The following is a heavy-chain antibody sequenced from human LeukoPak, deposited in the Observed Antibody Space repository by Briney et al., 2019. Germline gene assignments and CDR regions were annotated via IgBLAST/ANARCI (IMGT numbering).Heavy chain of an antibody. J-gene: IGHJ3*02. D-gene: IGHD6-19*01. CDR1: GFTFSSYA. Sequence: GGSLRLSCAASGFTFSSYAMSWVRQAPGKGLEWVSAISGSGGSTYYADSVKGRFTISRDNSKNTLYLQMNSLRAEDTAVYYCAKVAPSGWYGHDAFDIWGQGTMVTVSS. CDR2: ISGSGGST. CDR3: AKVAPSGWYGHDAFDI. V-gene: IGHV3-23*01.